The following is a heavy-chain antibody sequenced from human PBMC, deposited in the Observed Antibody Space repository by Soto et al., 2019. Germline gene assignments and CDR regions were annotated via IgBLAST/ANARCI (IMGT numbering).Heavy chain of an antibody. CDR2: ISAYNGNT. CDR3: AANNRYYYMDV. Sequence: ASVKVSCKASGYTFTSYGISWVRQAPGQGLEWMGWISAYNGNTNYAQKFQGRVTMTRDTSTSTVYMELSSLRSEDTAVYYCAANNRYYYMDVWGKGTTVTVSS. CDR1: GYTFTSYG. V-gene: IGHV1-18*01. D-gene: IGHD1-20*01. J-gene: IGHJ6*03.